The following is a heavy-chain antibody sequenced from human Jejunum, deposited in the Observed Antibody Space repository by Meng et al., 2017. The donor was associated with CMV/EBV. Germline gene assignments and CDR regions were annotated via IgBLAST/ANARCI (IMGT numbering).Heavy chain of an antibody. CDR3: TTGWDQYFDF. D-gene: IGHD1-26*01. J-gene: IGHJ4*02. CDR2: VKNASAGGAA. Sequence: CVASDFTLNGAWMNWVRQAPGKGLGWVGRVKNASAGGAADAAAPVKGRFTVSRDDSRKTVHLQMDNLKIEDTAVYYCTTGWDQYFDFWGQGALVTVSS. V-gene: IGHV3-15*07. CDR1: DFTLNGAW.